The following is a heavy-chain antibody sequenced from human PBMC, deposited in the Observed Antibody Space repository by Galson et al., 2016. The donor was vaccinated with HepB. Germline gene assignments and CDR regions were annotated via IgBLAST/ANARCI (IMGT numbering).Heavy chain of an antibody. V-gene: IGHV3-49*03. D-gene: IGHD3-22*01. CDR1: GFTFGDYA. J-gene: IGHJ3*02. Sequence: SLRLSCAASGFTFGDYAMSWFRQAPGKGLEWVGFIRSKAYGGTTEYAASVKGRFTISRDDSKSIAYLQMNSLKTEDTAVYYCGRLRREEYYDKYDAYDIWGQGTMVTVSS. CDR2: IRSKAYGGTT. CDR3: GRLRREEYYDKYDAYDI.